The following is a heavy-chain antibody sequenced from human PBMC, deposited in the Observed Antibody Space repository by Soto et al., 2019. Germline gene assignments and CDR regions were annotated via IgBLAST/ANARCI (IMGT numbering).Heavy chain of an antibody. CDR1: GGSISSGDYY. D-gene: IGHD2-15*01. CDR2: IYYSGST. V-gene: IGHV4-30-4*01. Sequence: ASETLSLTCTVSGGSISSGDYYWSWIRQPPGKGLEWIGYIYYSGSTYYNPSLKSRVTISVDTSKNQFSLKLSSVTAADTAVYYCAREGGVVAALNYFDYWGQGTLVTVSS. J-gene: IGHJ4*02. CDR3: AREGGVVAALNYFDY.